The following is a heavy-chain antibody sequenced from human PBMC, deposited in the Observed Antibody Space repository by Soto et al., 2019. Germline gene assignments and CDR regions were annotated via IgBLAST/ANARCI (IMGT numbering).Heavy chain of an antibody. CDR1: GFTFSSYD. Sequence: PGGSLRLSCAASGFTFSSYDMHWVRQATGKGLEWVSAIGTAGDTYYPGSVKGRFTISRENAKNSLYLQMNSLRAEDTAVYYCARHYYDSSGYDDAFEIWGQGTMVTVSS. J-gene: IGHJ3*02. D-gene: IGHD3-22*01. CDR2: IGTAGDT. V-gene: IGHV3-13*01. CDR3: ARHYYDSSGYDDAFEI.